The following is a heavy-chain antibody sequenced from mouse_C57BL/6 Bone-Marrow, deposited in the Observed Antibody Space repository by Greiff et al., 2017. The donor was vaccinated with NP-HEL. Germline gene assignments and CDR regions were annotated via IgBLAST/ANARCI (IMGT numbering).Heavy chain of an antibody. J-gene: IGHJ1*03. V-gene: IGHV1-64*01. CDR3: ARWELGPPSYWYFDV. D-gene: IGHD4-1*01. CDR1: GYTFTSYW. CDR2: IHPNSGST. Sequence: VQLQQSGAELVKPGASVKLSCKASGYTFTSYWMHWVKQRPGQGLEWIGMIHPNSGSTNYNEKFKSKATLTVDKSSSTAYMQLSSLTSEDSAVYYCARWELGPPSYWYFDVWGTGTTVTVSS.